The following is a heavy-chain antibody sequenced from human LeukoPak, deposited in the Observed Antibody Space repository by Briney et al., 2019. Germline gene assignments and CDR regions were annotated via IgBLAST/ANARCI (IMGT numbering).Heavy chain of an antibody. Sequence: GGSLRLSCAASGFTFSSYAMHWVRQAPGKGLEWVAVISYDGSNKYYADPVKGRFTISRDNSKNTLYLQMNSLRAEDTAVYYCASGTAGYCSSTSCSPFDYWGQGTLVTVSS. CDR2: ISYDGSNK. J-gene: IGHJ4*02. CDR1: GFTFSSYA. V-gene: IGHV3-30-3*01. D-gene: IGHD2-2*01. CDR3: ASGTAGYCSSTSCSPFDY.